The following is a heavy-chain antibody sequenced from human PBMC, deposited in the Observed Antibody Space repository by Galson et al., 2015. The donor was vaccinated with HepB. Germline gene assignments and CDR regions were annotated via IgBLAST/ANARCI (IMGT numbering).Heavy chain of an antibody. Sequence: SETLSLTCTVSGGSISSYYWSWIRQPPGKGLEWIGYIYYSGSTNYNPSLKSRVTISVDTSKNQFSLKLSSVTAADTAVYYCARGTVVGATYGYYFDYWGQGTLVTVSS. V-gene: IGHV4-59*01. CDR3: ARGTVVGATYGYYFDY. CDR1: GGSISSYY. J-gene: IGHJ4*02. D-gene: IGHD1-26*01. CDR2: IYYSGST.